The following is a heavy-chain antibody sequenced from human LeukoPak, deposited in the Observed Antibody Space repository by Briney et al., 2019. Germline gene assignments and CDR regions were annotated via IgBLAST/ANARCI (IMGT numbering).Heavy chain of an antibody. Sequence: GGSLRLSCTTSGFTFGDYAMNWVRQAPGKGLERVAAISGSSTGTYYADSVRGRFTISRDNSKNSLYLQMNSLRAEDTAKYYCAKEGGSIVGGTIPFDHWGQGTLVTVSS. D-gene: IGHD1-26*01. J-gene: IGHJ4*02. V-gene: IGHV3-23*01. CDR1: GFTFGDYA. CDR2: ISGSSTGT. CDR3: AKEGGSIVGGTIPFDH.